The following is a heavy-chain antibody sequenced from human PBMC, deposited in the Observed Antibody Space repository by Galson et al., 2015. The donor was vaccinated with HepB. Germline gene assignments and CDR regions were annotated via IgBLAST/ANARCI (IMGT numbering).Heavy chain of an antibody. CDR3: AHLYNYGRLDA. CDR1: GFSLSTSGVG. J-gene: IGHJ5*02. V-gene: IGHV2-5*02. CDR2: IYWDDDK. D-gene: IGHD5-18*01. Sequence: PALVKPTQTLTLTCTFSGFSLSTSGVGVGWIRQPPGKALEWLALIYWDDDKRYRPSLKTRLTITKETSKNQVVLTMINMDPVDTATYHCAHLYNYGRLDAWGQGILVTVSS.